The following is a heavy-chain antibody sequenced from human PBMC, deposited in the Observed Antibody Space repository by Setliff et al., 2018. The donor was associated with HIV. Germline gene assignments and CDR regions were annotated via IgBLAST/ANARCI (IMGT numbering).Heavy chain of an antibody. V-gene: IGHV1-69*02. CDR1: RRTFNSHT. CDR3: VRGVQSPPHYSYYYMDV. J-gene: IGHJ6*03. CDR2: IIPILGVA. D-gene: IGHD3-3*01. Sequence: ASVKVFCKASRRTFNSHTINWVRQAPGQGLDWMGRIIPILGVANYAQRFQGKVTITADKSTSTAYMELTSLRFDDTAMYYCVRGVQSPPHYSYYYMDVWGEGTMVTVSS.